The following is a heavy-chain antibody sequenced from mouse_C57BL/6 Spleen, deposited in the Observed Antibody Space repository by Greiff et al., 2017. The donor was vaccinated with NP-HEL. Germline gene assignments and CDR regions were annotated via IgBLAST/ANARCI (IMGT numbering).Heavy chain of an antibody. CDR3: ARTYYGSSYVNWYFDV. CDR2: IYPGDGDT. Sequence: QVQLKESGPELVKPGASVKISCKASGYAFSSSWMNWVKQRPGKGLEWIGRIYPGDGDTNYNGKFKGKATLTADKSSSTAYMQLSSLTSEDSAVYFCARTYYGSSYVNWYFDVWGTGTTVTVSS. J-gene: IGHJ1*03. V-gene: IGHV1-82*01. D-gene: IGHD1-1*01. CDR1: GYAFSSSW.